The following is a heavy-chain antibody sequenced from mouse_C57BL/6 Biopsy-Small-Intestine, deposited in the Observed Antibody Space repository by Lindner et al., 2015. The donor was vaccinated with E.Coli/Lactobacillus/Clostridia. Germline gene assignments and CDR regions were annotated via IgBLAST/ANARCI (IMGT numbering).Heavy chain of an antibody. CDR1: GYTVTTYF. V-gene: IGHV1-59*01. Sequence: SVKVSCKASGYTVTTYFMHWVRQAPGQGLEWVGIINPDDDTTSYAQKFRGRVTMTKDTSTNTVYMDLSSLRSEDTAVYYCARASRGYCSSSSCPGDYWGQGTLVTVSS. CDR2: INPDDDTT. CDR3: ARASRGYCSSSSCPGDY. D-gene: IGHD1-1*01. J-gene: IGHJ4*01.